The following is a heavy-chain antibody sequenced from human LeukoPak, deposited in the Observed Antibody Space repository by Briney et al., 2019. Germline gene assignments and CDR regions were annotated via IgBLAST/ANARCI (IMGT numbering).Heavy chain of an antibody. D-gene: IGHD3-3*01. V-gene: IGHV4-39*01. J-gene: IGHJ1*01. CDR3: ARQDYDFWSAYYSHGYFQH. CDR1: GGSISSSSYY. Sequence: SETLSLTCTVSGGSISSSSYYWGWIRQPPGKGLEWIGSIYYSGSTYYNPSLKSRVTISVDTSKNQFSLKLSSVTAADTAVYYCARQDYDFWSAYYSHGYFQHWGQGTLVTVSS. CDR2: IYYSGST.